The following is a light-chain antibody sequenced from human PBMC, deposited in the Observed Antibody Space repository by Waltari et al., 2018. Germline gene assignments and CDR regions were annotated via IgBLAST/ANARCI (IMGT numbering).Light chain of an antibody. V-gene: IGKV1-39*01. CDR2: SAS. CDR1: QSIAND. CDR3: QQHDNPPFT. Sequence: DIQMTQSPSSLSASVGDRVTITCRASQSIANDLNWYQQKPGKAPTLLIYSASTLLSGVPSRFSGSVSGTTFTLSISSLQPEDFATYFCQQHDNPPFTFGQGTKLEIK. J-gene: IGKJ2*01.